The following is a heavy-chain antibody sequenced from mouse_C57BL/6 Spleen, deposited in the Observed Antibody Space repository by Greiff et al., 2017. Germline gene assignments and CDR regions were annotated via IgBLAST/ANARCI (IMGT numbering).Heavy chain of an antibody. Sequence: QVTLKECGPGILQSSQTLSLTCSFSGFSLSTSGMGVSWIRQPSGKGLEWLAHIYWDDDKRSNPSLKSRLTISKDTSRNQVFLKITSVDAADTATYYCARRRAYYGNYDYAMDYWGQGTSVTVSS. J-gene: IGHJ4*01. CDR2: IYWDDDK. CDR3: ARRRAYYGNYDYAMDY. V-gene: IGHV8-12*01. CDR1: GFSLSTSGMG. D-gene: IGHD2-1*01.